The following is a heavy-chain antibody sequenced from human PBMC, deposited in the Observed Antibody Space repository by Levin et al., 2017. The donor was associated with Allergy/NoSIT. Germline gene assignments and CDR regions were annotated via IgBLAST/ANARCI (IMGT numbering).Heavy chain of an antibody. Sequence: PSETLSLTCTVSGGAISSYFWSWIRQPPGKGLEWLGYIYYSGTTNYNPALKSRVTISVDTSRNQFSLKLNSVTAADTAVYYCARDVSIGGAWFDPWGQGILVTVSS. J-gene: IGHJ5*02. CDR1: GGAISSYF. D-gene: IGHD3-3*02. CDR3: ARDVSIGGAWFDP. V-gene: IGHV4-59*01. CDR2: IYYSGTT.